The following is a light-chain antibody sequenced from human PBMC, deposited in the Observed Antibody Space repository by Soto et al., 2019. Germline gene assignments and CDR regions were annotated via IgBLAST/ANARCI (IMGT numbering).Light chain of an antibody. CDR2: EVS. CDR3: SSYTSSSTLV. J-gene: IGLJ1*01. CDR1: SNDIGGYNY. V-gene: IGLV2-14*01. Sequence: QSALTQPASVSGSPVQSITISCTGTSNDIGGYNYVSWYQHHPGKAPKLMIYEVSNRPSGVSNRFSGSKSGNTASLTISGLQAEDEADYYCSSYTSSSTLVFGTGTKVTVL.